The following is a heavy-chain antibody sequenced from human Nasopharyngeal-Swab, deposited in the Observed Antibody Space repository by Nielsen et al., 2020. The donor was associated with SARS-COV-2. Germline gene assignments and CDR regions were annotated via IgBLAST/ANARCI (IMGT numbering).Heavy chain of an antibody. Sequence: GESLKISCAASGFTFSRYWMHWVRQGPGKGLVWVSRIHSDGSRSSTSYADSVKGRLTISRDNAKNTLYLQMNSLRAEDTAVYYCARDYYDSSAYDYWGQGTLVTVSS. D-gene: IGHD3-22*01. CDR2: IHSDGSRSST. CDR3: ARDYYDSSAYDY. V-gene: IGHV3-74*01. J-gene: IGHJ4*02. CDR1: GFTFSRYW.